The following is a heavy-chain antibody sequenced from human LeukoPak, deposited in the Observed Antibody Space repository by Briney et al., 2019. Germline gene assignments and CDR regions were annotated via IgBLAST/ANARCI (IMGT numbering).Heavy chain of an antibody. CDR3: AREWSSGWSQTPDY. Sequence: VISYDGSNKYYADSVKGRFTISRDNSKNTLYLQMNSLRAEDTAVYYCAREWSSGWSQTPDYWGQGTLVTVSS. D-gene: IGHD6-19*01. J-gene: IGHJ4*02. V-gene: IGHV3-30*03. CDR2: ISYDGSNK.